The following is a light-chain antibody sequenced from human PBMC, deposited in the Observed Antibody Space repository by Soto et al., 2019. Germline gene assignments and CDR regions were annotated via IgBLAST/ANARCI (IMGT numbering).Light chain of an antibody. CDR3: QQYENIPT. Sequence: DIQMTQSPSSLSASVEDRVIITCRASQSITNHLNWYQQXPGRAPKLLIYDASNSEAGVPSRFRGSGSGTDFTFTISRLQPEDIATYYCQQYENIPTFGQGTGLEIK. CDR2: DAS. V-gene: IGKV1-33*01. J-gene: IGKJ5*01. CDR1: QSITNH.